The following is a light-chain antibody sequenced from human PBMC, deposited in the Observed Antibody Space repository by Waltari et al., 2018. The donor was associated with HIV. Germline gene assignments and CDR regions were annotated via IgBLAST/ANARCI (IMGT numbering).Light chain of an antibody. CDR1: QSRLHRDGKTY. V-gene: IGKV2D-29*01. J-gene: IGKJ1*01. Sequence: DIVMTHTPLSLSVTPGQPASISCKPIQSRLHRDGKTYLYWYLQKPGQPPQLLIYEVSNRFSAVPDRFSGSGSGTDFTQRISRVEGEDVVVYYCMQSIQLPWTFSQGPKVEIK. CDR3: MQSIQLPWT. CDR2: EVS.